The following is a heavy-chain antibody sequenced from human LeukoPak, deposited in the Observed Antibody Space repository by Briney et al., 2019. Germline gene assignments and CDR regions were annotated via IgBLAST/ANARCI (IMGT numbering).Heavy chain of an antibody. CDR1: GYTFINHG. J-gene: IGHJ4*02. V-gene: IGHV1-18*01. D-gene: IGHD6-19*01. CDR3: AKGSSGWSLDY. Sequence: SSVKVSCKASGYTFINHGISWVRQAPGQGLEWMGWTSTYNTNYIQKLQGRVTMTTDTSTSTAYMELRGQRSDDTAVYYCAKGSSGWSLDYWGQGTLVTVSS. CDR2: TSTYNT.